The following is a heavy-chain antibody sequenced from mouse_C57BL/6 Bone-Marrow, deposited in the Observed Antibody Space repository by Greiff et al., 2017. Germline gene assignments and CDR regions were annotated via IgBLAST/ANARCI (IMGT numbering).Heavy chain of an antibody. CDR3: ARDTLQAWFAY. Sequence: QVQLQQSGPELVKPGASVKISCKASGYAFSSSWMNWVKQRPGKGLEWIGRIYPGDGDTNYNGKFKGKATLTADKSSSTAYMQLSSLTSEDSAVYFCARDTLQAWFAYWGQGTLVTVSA. V-gene: IGHV1-82*01. CDR2: IYPGDGDT. CDR1: GYAFSSSW. J-gene: IGHJ3*01.